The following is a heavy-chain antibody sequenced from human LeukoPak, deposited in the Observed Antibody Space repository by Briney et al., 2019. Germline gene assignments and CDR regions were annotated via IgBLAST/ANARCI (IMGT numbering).Heavy chain of an antibody. CDR3: ARGPHYYGSGSEDKPLDY. CDR1: GFTFSSYE. CDR2: ISSSGSTI. Sequence: GGSLRLSCAASGFTFSSYEVNWVRQAPGKGLEWVSYISSSGSTIYYADSVKGRFTISRDNAKNSLYLQMNSLRAEDTAVYYCARGPHYYGSGSEDKPLDYWGQGTLVTVSS. J-gene: IGHJ4*02. V-gene: IGHV3-48*03. D-gene: IGHD3-10*01.